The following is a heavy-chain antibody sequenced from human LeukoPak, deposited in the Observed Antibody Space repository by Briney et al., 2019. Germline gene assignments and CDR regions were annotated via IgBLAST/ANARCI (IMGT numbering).Heavy chain of an antibody. Sequence: GASVKVSCKASGGTFSSYAISWVRQAPGQGLEWMGRIIPILGIANYAQKFQGRVTITADKSTSTAYMELSSPRSEDTAVYYCARDESPAAMPNWFDPWGQGTLVTVSS. D-gene: IGHD2-2*01. CDR2: IIPILGIA. CDR1: GGTFSSYA. J-gene: IGHJ5*02. CDR3: ARDESPAAMPNWFDP. V-gene: IGHV1-69*04.